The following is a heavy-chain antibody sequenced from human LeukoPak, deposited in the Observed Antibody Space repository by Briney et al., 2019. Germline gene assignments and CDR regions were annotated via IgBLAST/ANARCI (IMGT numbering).Heavy chain of an antibody. CDR3: ARTPYSSSWYYFDY. CDR2: IYYSGST. Sequence: SQTLSLTCTVSGGSISSYYWSWIRQPPGKGLEWIGYIYYSGSTNYNPSLKSRVTISVDTSKNQFSLKLSSVTAADTAVYYCARTPYSSSWYYFDYWGQGTLVTVSS. V-gene: IGHV4-59*01. D-gene: IGHD6-13*01. CDR1: GGSISSYY. J-gene: IGHJ4*02.